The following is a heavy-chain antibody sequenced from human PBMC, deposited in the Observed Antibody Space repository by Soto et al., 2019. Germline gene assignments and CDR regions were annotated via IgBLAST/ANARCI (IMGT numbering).Heavy chain of an antibody. CDR3: ATDRFAWGSGSSGSYGGYFDY. CDR1: GFTFSNYG. J-gene: IGHJ4*02. CDR2: ISYDGSNK. V-gene: IGHV3-30*03. Sequence: QVQLVESGGGVVQPGRSLRLSCAASGFTFSNYGMQWVRQAPGKGLEWVAGISYDGSNKYYADSVKGRFTISRDNSKNTLYLQMNSLRAEDTAVYNCATDRFAWGSGSSGSYGGYFDYLGQGTLVTVSS. D-gene: IGHD1-26*01.